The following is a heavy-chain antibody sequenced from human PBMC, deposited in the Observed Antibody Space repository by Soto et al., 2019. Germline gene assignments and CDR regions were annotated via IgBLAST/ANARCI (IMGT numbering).Heavy chain of an antibody. J-gene: IGHJ4*02. CDR3: ARALWFGEFPYFDY. Sequence: GGSLRLSCAASGFTFSSYAMHWVRQAPGKGLEWVAVISYDGSNIYYADSVKGRFTISRDNAKNSLYLQMNSLRDEDTAVYYCARALWFGEFPYFDYWGQGTLVTVSS. CDR1: GFTFSSYA. D-gene: IGHD3-10*01. V-gene: IGHV3-30-3*01. CDR2: ISYDGSNI.